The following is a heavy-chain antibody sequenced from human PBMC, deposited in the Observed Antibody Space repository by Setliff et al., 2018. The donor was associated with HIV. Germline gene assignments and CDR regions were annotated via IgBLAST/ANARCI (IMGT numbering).Heavy chain of an antibody. CDR3: ARGAPAVPPALSPPHSYNWFDP. CDR2: IWFDGSNK. D-gene: IGHD3-16*02. V-gene: IGHV3-33*01. J-gene: IGHJ5*02. CDR1: GFTFSGFG. Sequence: GGSLRLSCAASGFTFSGFGMHWVRQAPGKGLEWVAVIWFDGSNKYYADSVKGRFTIARDNSKNTLYLEMHSLRTEDTAVYFCARGAPAVPPALSPPHSYNWFDPWGQGTVVTVSS.